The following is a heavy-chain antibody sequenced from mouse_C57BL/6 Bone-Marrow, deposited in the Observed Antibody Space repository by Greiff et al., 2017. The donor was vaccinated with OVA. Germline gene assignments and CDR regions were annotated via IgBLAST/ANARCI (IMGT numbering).Heavy chain of an antibody. CDR1: GFTFSDAW. CDR3: TSTRENYYGNLEYFDY. CDR2: IRNKANNHAT. D-gene: IGHD1-1*01. J-gene: IGHJ2*01. Sequence: EVKLVESGGGLVQPGGSMKLSCAASGFTFSDAWMDWVRQSPEKGLEWVAEIRNKANNHATYYAESVKGRFTISRDDSKSSVYLQMNSLRAEDTGIYYCTSTRENYYGNLEYFDYWGQGTTLTVSS. V-gene: IGHV6-6*01.